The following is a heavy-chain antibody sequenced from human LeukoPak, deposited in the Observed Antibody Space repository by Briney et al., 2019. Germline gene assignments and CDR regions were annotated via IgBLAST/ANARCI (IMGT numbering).Heavy chain of an antibody. J-gene: IGHJ4*02. CDR2: ISYDGSSE. D-gene: IGHD1-26*01. V-gene: IGHV3-30*01. CDR3: AREEEGELPDY. Sequence: GGSLRLSCTASGFFFSGHAMHWIRQAPGKGPEWLALISYDGSSEFYADSVKGRFTISRDNSKNTLYLQVNSLRPEDTAVYFCAREEEGELPDYWGQGTQVTVSS. CDR1: GFFFSGHA.